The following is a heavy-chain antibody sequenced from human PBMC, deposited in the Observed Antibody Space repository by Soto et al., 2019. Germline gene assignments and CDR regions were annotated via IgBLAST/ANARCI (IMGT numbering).Heavy chain of an antibody. CDR3: ARVSIAARLGYYYGMDV. Sequence: PGESLKISCKGSGYSFTSYWISWVRQMPGKGLEWMGRIDPSDSYTNYSPSFQGHVTISADKSISTAYLQWSSLKASDTAMYYCARVSIAARLGYYYGMDVWGQGTTVTVSS. CDR1: GYSFTSYW. D-gene: IGHD6-6*01. CDR2: IDPSDSYT. V-gene: IGHV5-10-1*01. J-gene: IGHJ6*02.